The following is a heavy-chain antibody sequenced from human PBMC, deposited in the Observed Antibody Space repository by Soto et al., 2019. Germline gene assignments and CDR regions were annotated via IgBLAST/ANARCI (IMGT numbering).Heavy chain of an antibody. CDR1: GFSLRTSGGG. J-gene: IGHJ5*02. CDR3: AKSGSSGWYGWFDP. Sequence: SIPTLVNPTQTRTLTCIFSGFSLRTSGGGGGWILQPPGKALERLGFIYWNDEKRYSPSLMSRLTITQDTSKNQVVLTMTKMYPVDTATYSCAKSGSSGWYGWFDPWGQGTLVTV. V-gene: IGHV2-5*01. CDR2: IYWNDEK. D-gene: IGHD6-19*01.